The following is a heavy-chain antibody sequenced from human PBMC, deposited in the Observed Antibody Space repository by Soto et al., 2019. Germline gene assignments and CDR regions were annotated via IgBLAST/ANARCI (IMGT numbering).Heavy chain of an antibody. CDR2: TWYDGSNR. D-gene: IGHD6-13*01. Sequence: QVQLVESGGGVVQPGRSLRLSCAASGFTFSNYGFHWVRQAPGKGLEWVAVTWYDGSNRHYADSVRGRFTISRDNAKNTLYLQMNRLGVEDTAVYYCARDLRSKVPEQPRWGMGVWGQWTTVTVYS. V-gene: IGHV3-33*01. J-gene: IGHJ6*02. CDR1: GFTFSNYG. CDR3: ARDLRSKVPEQPRWGMGV.